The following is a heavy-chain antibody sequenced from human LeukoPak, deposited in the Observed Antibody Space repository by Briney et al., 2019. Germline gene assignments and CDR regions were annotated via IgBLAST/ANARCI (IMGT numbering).Heavy chain of an antibody. CDR2: IRSNSNTYAT. V-gene: IGHV3-73*01. D-gene: IGHD2-15*01. J-gene: IGHJ4*02. CDR1: ALSFGGSA. Sequence: PGGSLRLSCAAAALSFGGSAIHWVRQASGKGLEWVGRIRSNSNTYATAYGASVKGRFTISRDDSKNTAYLQMNSLRDEDTAVYFCARVRYCSSGSCHLDYWGQGTLVTVSS. CDR3: ARVRYCSSGSCHLDY.